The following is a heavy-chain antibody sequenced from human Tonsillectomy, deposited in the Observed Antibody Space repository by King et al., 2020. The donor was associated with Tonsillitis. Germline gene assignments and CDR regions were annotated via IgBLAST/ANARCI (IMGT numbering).Heavy chain of an antibody. CDR3: AKDKGAGVYDTSRGAFDI. CDR1: GFTFSNYH. J-gene: IGHJ3*02. V-gene: IGHV3-21*01. Sequence: EVQLVESGGGLVKPGGSLRLSCATSGFTFSNYHMNWVRQAPGKGLEWVSSTSRNGNYIYYADSLKGRFTISRDNAKSTLYLQMNSLRVEDTAVYYWAKDKGAGVYDTSRGAFDIWGQGTKVTVSS. D-gene: IGHD3-22*01. CDR2: TSRNGNYI.